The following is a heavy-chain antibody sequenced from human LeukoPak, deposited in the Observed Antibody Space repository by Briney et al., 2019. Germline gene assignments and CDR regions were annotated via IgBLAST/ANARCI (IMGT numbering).Heavy chain of an antibody. CDR1: GFTFSSYG. V-gene: IGHV3-33*06. CDR2: IWYDGNNK. D-gene: IGHD2-2*01. J-gene: IGHJ4*02. Sequence: GGSLRLSCAASGFTFSSYGMHWVRQAPGKGLEWVAIIWYDGNNKYYADSVKGRFTISRDNSKNTLYLQMNSLRAEDTAVYYCAKRPIVVVPRTAYYFDYWGQGTLVTVSS. CDR3: AKRPIVVVPRTAYYFDY.